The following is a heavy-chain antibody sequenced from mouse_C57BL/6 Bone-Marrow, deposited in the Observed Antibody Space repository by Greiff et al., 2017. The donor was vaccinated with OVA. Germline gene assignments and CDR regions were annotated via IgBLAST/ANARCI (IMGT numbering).Heavy chain of an antibody. CDR2: ISSGGSYT. J-gene: IGHJ3*01. V-gene: IGHV5-6*01. CDR1: GFTFSSYG. CDR3: ARPGPFAY. Sequence: EVQGVESGGDLVKPGGSLKLSCAASGFTFSSYGMSWVRQTPDKRLEWVATISSGGSYTYYPDSVKGRFTISRDNAKNTLYLQMSSLKSEDTAMYYCARPGPFAYWGQGTLVTVSA.